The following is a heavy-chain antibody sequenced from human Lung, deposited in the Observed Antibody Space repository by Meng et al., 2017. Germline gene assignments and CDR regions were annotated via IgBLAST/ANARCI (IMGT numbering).Heavy chain of an antibody. Sequence: QVQLQQWGAGLLKPSETLPLPYVFPGGSFSDYYWSWIRQPPGKGLEWIGEINHSGSTNYNPSLENRATISVDTSQNNLSLKLSSVTAADSAVYYCARGPTTMAHDFDYWGQGTLVTVSS. V-gene: IGHV4-34*01. CDR1: GGSFSDYY. D-gene: IGHD4-11*01. CDR2: INHSGST. J-gene: IGHJ4*02. CDR3: ARGPTTMAHDFDY.